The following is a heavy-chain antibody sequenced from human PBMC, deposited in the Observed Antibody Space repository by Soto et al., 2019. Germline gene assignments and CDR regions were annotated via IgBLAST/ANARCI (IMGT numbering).Heavy chain of an antibody. CDR3: ARDLAAVPRAFDY. CDR2: VYYTGTT. V-gene: IGHV4-59*01. Sequence: SETLSLTCTVSGGSISSYFYIWVRQPPGKGLEWIGSVYYTGTTDYNPSLKSRVTISVDKSKTQFSLNLRSVTAADTAVYYCARDLAAVPRAFDYWGRGAPVTVSS. J-gene: IGHJ4*02. D-gene: IGHD6-13*01. CDR1: GGSISSYF.